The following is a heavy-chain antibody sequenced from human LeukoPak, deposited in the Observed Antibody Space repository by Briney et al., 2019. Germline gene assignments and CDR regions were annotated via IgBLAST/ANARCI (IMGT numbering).Heavy chain of an antibody. D-gene: IGHD3-10*01. V-gene: IGHV3-21*01. CDR3: ARELTGGSGSPTGFDY. Sequence: GGSLRLSWAASGFTFSSYSMNWVRQAPGKGLEWFSSISSSSSYIYYADSVKGRFTISRDNAKNSLYLQMNSLRAEDTAVYYCARELTGGSGSPTGFDYWGQGTLVTVSS. J-gene: IGHJ4*02. CDR1: GFTFSSYS. CDR2: ISSSSSYI.